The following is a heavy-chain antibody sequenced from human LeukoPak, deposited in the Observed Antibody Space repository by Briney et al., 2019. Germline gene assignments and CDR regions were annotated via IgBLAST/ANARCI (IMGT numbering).Heavy chain of an antibody. CDR1: GFTFSNYW. CDR2: ISTDGKST. V-gene: IGHV3-74*01. D-gene: IGHD6-19*01. CDR3: ARFGTRAIAVAGTVDY. Sequence: PGGSLRLSCVASGFTFSNYWMLWVRQAPGKGLMWVSLISTDGKSTRYAESVKGRFTISRDNAKNALYLQMDILRVEDTAVYYCARFGTRAIAVAGTVDYWGQGTLVTVSS. J-gene: IGHJ4*02.